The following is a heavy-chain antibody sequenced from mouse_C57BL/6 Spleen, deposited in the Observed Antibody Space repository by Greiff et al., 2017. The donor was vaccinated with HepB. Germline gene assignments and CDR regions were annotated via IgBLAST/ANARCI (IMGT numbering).Heavy chain of an antibody. Sequence: EVQLVESGGGLVKPGGSLKLSCAASGFTFSDYGMHWVRQAPGKGLEWVAYISSGSSTIYYADTVKGRFTIARDNAKNTLFLQMTSLRSEDTAMFYCARGTTDFDVWGTGTTVTVSS. J-gene: IGHJ1*03. CDR2: ISSGSSTI. V-gene: IGHV5-17*01. CDR3: ARGTTDFDV. CDR1: GFTFSDYG.